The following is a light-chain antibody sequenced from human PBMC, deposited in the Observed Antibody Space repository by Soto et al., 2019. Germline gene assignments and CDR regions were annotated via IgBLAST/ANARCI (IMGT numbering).Light chain of an antibody. Sequence: DIQMTQSPSSLSASVVDIVTITCLASQSISSYLNWYQQKPGKAPKLLIYKASSLESGVPSRFSGSGSGTEFTLTISSLQPDDFATYYCQQYNSYLYTFGQGAKVDNK. V-gene: IGKV1-5*03. CDR3: QQYNSYLYT. CDR1: QSISSY. J-gene: IGKJ2*01. CDR2: KAS.